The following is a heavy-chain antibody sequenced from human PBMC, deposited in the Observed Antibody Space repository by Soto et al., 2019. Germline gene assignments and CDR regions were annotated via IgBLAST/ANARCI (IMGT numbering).Heavy chain of an antibody. J-gene: IGHJ4*02. Sequence: GGSLRLSCAASGLTFSSYSMNWVRQAPGKGLEWVAVISYDGTNKYYADSVKGRFTISRDNSKNTLSLQMNSLRPDDTAVYYCARGDSNSWSDFWGQGTLVTVSS. CDR3: ARGDSNSWSDF. D-gene: IGHD6-13*01. CDR2: ISYDGTNK. V-gene: IGHV3-30*05. CDR1: GLTFSSYS.